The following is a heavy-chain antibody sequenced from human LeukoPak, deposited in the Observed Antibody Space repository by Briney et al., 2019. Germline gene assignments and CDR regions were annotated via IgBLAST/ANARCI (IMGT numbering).Heavy chain of an antibody. D-gene: IGHD4-17*01. J-gene: IGHJ4*02. Sequence: SETLSLTCAVYGGSFSGYYWSWIRQPPGKGLEWIGEINHSGSTNYNPSLKSRVTISVDTSKTQFSLKLSSVTAADTAVYYCANLYGDYAHFDYWGQGTLVTVSS. CDR1: GGSFSGYY. CDR2: INHSGST. V-gene: IGHV4-34*01. CDR3: ANLYGDYAHFDY.